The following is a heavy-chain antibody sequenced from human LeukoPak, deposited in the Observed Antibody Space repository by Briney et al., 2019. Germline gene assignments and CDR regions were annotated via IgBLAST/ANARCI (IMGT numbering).Heavy chain of an antibody. CDR3: ARVRCSGGSCPYYYYYYYMDV. CDR1: GGSISSSSYY. V-gene: IGHV4-39*07. J-gene: IGHJ6*03. Sequence: SETLSLTCTVSGGSISSSSYYWGWIRQPPGKGLEWIGSIYYSGSTYYNPSLKSRVTISVDTSKNQFSLKLRFVTAADTAVYYCARVRCSGGSCPYYYYYYYMDVWGKGTTVTVSS. D-gene: IGHD2-15*01. CDR2: IYYSGST.